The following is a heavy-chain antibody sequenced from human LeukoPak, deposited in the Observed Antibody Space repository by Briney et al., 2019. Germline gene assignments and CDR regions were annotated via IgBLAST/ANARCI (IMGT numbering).Heavy chain of an antibody. CDR2: IRYDGSNK. CDR1: GFTFSSYG. D-gene: IGHD3-10*01. V-gene: IGHV3-30*02. CDR3: AKGGIALVRGSFDY. Sequence: GGSLRLSCAASGFTFSSYGMHWVRQAPGKGLEWVAFIRYDGSNKYYADSVKGRFTISRDNAKNSLYLQMNSLRAEDTAVYYCAKGGIALVRGSFDYWGQGTLVTVSS. J-gene: IGHJ4*02.